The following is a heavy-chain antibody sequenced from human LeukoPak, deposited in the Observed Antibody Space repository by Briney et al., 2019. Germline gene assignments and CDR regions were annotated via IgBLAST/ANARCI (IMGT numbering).Heavy chain of an antibody. D-gene: IGHD6-13*01. V-gene: IGHV5-51*01. J-gene: IGHJ3*01. CDR1: GYSFTSYW. CDR3: ASIAATRKPDAFDF. Sequence: GESLKISCKGSGYSFTSYWIGWVRQMPGKGLEWMGIIWPSDSDARYSPSFQGQVTISVDKSISTIFLQWSSLKASDTAMYYCASIAATRKPDAFDFWGQGTMVIVSP. CDR2: IWPSDSDA.